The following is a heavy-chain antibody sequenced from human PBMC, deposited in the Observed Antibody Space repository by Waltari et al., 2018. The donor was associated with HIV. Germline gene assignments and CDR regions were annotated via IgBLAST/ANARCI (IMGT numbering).Heavy chain of an antibody. V-gene: IGHV1-2*02. CDR2: INPNSGGT. J-gene: IGHJ5*02. CDR3: ARGGSSGWFNWFDP. Sequence: QVQLVQSGAEVKKPGASVKVSCKASGYTFTGYYMHWVRQAPGQGLEWMGWINPNSGGTNYAQKVQGRVTMTRDTSISTAYMELSRLRSDDTAVYYCARGGSSGWFNWFDPWGQGTLVTVSS. CDR1: GYTFTGYY. D-gene: IGHD6-19*01.